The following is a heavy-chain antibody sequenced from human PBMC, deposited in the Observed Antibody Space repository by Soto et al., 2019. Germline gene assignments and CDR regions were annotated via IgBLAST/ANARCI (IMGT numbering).Heavy chain of an antibody. V-gene: IGHV3-7*03. D-gene: IGHD1-26*01. J-gene: IGHJ6*02. CDR1: GFTFSSYW. Sequence: GGSLRLSCAASGFTFSSYWMSWVRQAPGKGLEWVANIKQDGSEKYYVDSVKGRFTISRDNAKNSLYLQMNSLRAEDTAVYYCARDLRSGGSYSYYYYGMDVWGQGTTVTVSS. CDR2: IKQDGSEK. CDR3: ARDLRSGGSYSYYYYGMDV.